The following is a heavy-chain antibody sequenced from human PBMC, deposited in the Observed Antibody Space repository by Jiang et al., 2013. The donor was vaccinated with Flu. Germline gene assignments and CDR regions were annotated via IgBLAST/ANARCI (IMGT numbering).Heavy chain of an antibody. J-gene: IGHJ5*02. CDR3: ARDHVVVKNWFDP. CDR2: TYYRSKWYN. CDR1: SSNSAA. D-gene: IGHD2-21*01. Sequence: SSNSAAWNWIRQSPSRGLEWLGRTYYRSKWYNDYAVSVKSRITINPDTSKNQFSLQLNSVTPEDTAVYYCARDHVVVKNWFDPWGQGTLVTVSS. V-gene: IGHV6-1*01.